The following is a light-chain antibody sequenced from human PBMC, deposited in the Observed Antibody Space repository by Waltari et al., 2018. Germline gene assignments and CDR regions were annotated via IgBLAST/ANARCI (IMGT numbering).Light chain of an antibody. Sequence: DIVAKQSPYSLAVSMGERAGINCKSSESVLYSSNNKNYLACYQQKPGQPPKLLIYWAATRESGVPDRFSGSGSGTDFTLTISSLQAEDVAVYYCQQYYSTPYTFGQGTKLEIK. J-gene: IGKJ2*01. CDR2: WAA. CDR1: ESVLYSSNNKNY. CDR3: QQYYSTPYT. V-gene: IGKV4-1*01.